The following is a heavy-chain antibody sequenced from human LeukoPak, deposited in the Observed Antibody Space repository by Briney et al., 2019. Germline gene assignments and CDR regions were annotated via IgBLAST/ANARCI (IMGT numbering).Heavy chain of an antibody. Sequence: SETLSLTCTVSRGSSSNYYWSCIRQPPGKGLEWIGYIYNSVSTNYNPSLKSRVTISVDPSKNQFSLKLSSVTAADTAVYYCARMTPGDYFQYWGQGTLVTVSS. CDR2: IYNSVST. J-gene: IGHJ4*02. V-gene: IGHV4-59*01. CDR1: RGSSSNYY. CDR3: ARMTPGDYFQY.